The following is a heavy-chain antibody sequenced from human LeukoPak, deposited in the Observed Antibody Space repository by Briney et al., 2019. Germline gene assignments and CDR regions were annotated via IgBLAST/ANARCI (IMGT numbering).Heavy chain of an antibody. CDR2: ISYDGSTK. D-gene: IGHD2-15*01. V-gene: IGHV3-30-3*01. CDR1: GFTFNTYA. Sequence: GRSLRLSCAASGFTFNTYAMHWVRQAPGKGLEWVAVISYDGSTKYYADSVKGRFTISRDNAKDTLYLQMSSLRAEDTAVYYCVRGFGGRTDSWGQGTEVTVST. CDR3: VRGFGGRTDS. J-gene: IGHJ5*01.